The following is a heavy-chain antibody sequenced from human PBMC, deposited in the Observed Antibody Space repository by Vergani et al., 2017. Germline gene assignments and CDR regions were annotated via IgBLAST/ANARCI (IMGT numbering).Heavy chain of an antibody. CDR3: ARQERWTGFDY. V-gene: IGHV4-38-2*01. CDR1: GYSISSGYY. J-gene: IGHJ4*02. Sequence: QVQLQESGPGLVKPSETLSLTCAVSGYSISSGYYWGWIRQPPGKGLEWIGSIYHSGSTYYNPSLKSRVTISVDTSKNQFSLKLSSVTAADTAVYYCARQERWTGFDYWGQGTLVTDSS. D-gene: IGHD5-24*01. CDR2: IYHSGST.